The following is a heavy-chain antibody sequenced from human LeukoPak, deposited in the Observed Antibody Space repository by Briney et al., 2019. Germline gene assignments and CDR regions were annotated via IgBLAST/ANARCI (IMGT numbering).Heavy chain of an antibody. Sequence: GGSLRLSCAASGFTFSSYAMSWVRQAPGKGLEWVSSISSSSSYIYYADSVKGRFTISRDNAKNSLYLQMNSLRAEDTAVYYCARDLGERGMDVWGQGTTVTVSS. J-gene: IGHJ6*02. D-gene: IGHD1-26*01. CDR1: GFTFSSYA. CDR3: ARDLGERGMDV. V-gene: IGHV3-21*01. CDR2: ISSSSSYI.